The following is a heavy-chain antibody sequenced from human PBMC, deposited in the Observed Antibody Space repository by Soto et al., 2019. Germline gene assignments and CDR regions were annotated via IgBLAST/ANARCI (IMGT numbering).Heavy chain of an antibody. V-gene: IGHV4-34*01. CDR2: INHSGST. CDR3: ARTYRSSWSPFDY. CDR1: GGSFSGYY. D-gene: IGHD6-13*01. Sequence: QVQLQQWGAGLLKPSETLSLTCAVYGGSFSGYYWSWIRQPPGKGLEWIGEINHSGSTNYNPSLKSRAPXSXAXXKNPSSLKLSSVTAADTAVYYCARTYRSSWSPFDYWGQGTLVTVSS. J-gene: IGHJ4*02.